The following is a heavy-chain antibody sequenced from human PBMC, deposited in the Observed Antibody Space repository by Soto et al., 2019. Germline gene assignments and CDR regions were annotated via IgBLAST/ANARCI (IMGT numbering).Heavy chain of an antibody. CDR1: GFTLSDYY. CDR2: ISSSGSTI. V-gene: IGHV3-11*01. D-gene: IGHD3-10*01. CDR3: SRGGRLLWFGELFHYYFYMDV. J-gene: IGHJ6*03. Sequence: QLQLVESGGGLVKPGGSLRLSCAASGFTLSDYYMSWIRQAPGKGLEWVSYISSSGSTIYYADSVKGRFTISRDNANNSLYLQMNSLRAEDTAVYYCSRGGRLLWFGELFHYYFYMDVWGKGTTVTVSS.